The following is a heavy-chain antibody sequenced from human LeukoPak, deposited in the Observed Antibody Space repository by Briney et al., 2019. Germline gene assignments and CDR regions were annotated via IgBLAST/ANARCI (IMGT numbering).Heavy chain of an antibody. CDR2: ISSSSSTI. Sequence: GGSLRLTCAASGFTFSSYSMNWVRQAPGEGLEWVSYISSSSSTIYYADSVKGRFTISRDNTKNSLYLQMDSLRAEDTAVYYCARKGNAFDFWGQGTMVTVSS. CDR3: ARKGNAFDF. J-gene: IGHJ3*01. CDR1: GFTFSSYS. D-gene: IGHD3-10*01. V-gene: IGHV3-48*04.